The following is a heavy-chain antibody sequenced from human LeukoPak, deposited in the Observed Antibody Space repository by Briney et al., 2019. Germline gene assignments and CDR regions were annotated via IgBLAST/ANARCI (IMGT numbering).Heavy chain of an antibody. D-gene: IGHD6-13*01. CDR1: GMTFSSKS. V-gene: IGHV3-7*03. Sequence: GGSLRLSCVASGMTFSSKSMNWVRQAPGQGLEWVASIKEDGSEKHYVDSVKGRFTISRDNGKNSLYLQMNSLRAEDTAVYYCARDSGWWRFDFWGQGTLVTVPS. CDR2: IKEDGSEK. CDR3: ARDSGWWRFDF. J-gene: IGHJ4*02.